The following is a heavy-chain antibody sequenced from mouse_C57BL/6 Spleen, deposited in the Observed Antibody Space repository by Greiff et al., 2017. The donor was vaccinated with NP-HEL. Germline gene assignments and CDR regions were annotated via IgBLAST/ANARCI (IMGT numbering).Heavy chain of an antibody. CDR2: ISSGGDYI. D-gene: IGHD1-1*01. Sequence: EVKLMESGEGLVKPGGSLKLSCAASGFTFSSYAMSWVRQTPEKRLEWVAYISSGGDYIYYADTVKGRVTISRDNARNTLYLQMSSLKSEDTAMYYCKRDQGTTEVRYFDVWGTGTTVTVAS. CDR3: KRDQGTTEVRYFDV. J-gene: IGHJ1*03. CDR1: GFTFSSYA. V-gene: IGHV5-9-1*02.